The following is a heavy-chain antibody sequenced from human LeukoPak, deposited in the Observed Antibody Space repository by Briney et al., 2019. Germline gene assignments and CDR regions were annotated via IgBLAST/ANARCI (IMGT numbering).Heavy chain of an antibody. CDR3: ARSVGSERDFDY. CDR2: IYYSGST. CDR1: GGSISGYY. J-gene: IGHJ4*02. D-gene: IGHD1-26*01. Sequence: PSETLSLTCTVSGGSISGYYWNWIRQPPGKGLEWIGYIYYSGSTNYNPSLKSRVTISVDTSKNQFSLELSSVTAADTAVYYCARSVGSERDFDYWGQGTLVTVSS. V-gene: IGHV4-59*01.